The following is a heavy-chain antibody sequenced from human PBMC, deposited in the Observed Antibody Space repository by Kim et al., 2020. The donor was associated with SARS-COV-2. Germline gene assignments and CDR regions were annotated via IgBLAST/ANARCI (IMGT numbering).Heavy chain of an antibody. V-gene: IGHV3-30*18. Sequence: GGSLRLSCAASGFTFSSYGMHWVRQAPGKGLEWVAVISYDGSNKYYADSVKGRFTISRDNSKNTLYLQMNSQRAEDTAVYYCAKDGMTTVTQFYYYYGM. CDR3: AKDGMTTVTQFYYYYGM. CDR1: GFTFSSYG. CDR2: ISYDGSNK. J-gene: IGHJ6*01. D-gene: IGHD4-4*01.